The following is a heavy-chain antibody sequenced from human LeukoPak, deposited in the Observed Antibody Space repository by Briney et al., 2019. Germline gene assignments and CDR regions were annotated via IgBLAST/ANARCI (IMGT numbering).Heavy chain of an antibody. J-gene: IGHJ3*02. Sequence: QTLSLTCGISGDSVSTNGVAWNWIRQSPSRGLEWLGRTYYRSKWYNDYAVSVKSRITINPDTSRNQFSLQLNSVTPEDTAVYYCARGRSSAFDTWGQGTVVTVSS. CDR2: TYYRSKWYN. CDR1: GDSVSTNGVA. CDR3: ARGRSSAFDT. V-gene: IGHV6-1*01.